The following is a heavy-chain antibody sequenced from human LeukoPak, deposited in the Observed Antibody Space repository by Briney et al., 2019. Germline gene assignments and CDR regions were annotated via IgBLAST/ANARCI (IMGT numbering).Heavy chain of an antibody. CDR2: INPNSGGT. D-gene: IGHD5-24*01. CDR3: ARIHRRDGYNFDY. J-gene: IGHJ4*02. V-gene: IGHV1-2*02. Sequence: GASVKVSCKASGYTFTGYYMHWVRQAPGQGLEWMGWINPNSGGTNYAQKFQGRVTMTRDTSISTAYMELSRLRSDDTAVYYCARIHRRDGYNFDYWGQGTLVTVSP. CDR1: GYTFTGYY.